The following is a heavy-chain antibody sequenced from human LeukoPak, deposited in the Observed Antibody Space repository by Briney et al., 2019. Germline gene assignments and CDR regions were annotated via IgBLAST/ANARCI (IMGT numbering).Heavy chain of an antibody. J-gene: IGHJ4*02. CDR3: AAEYSSSFVSY. CDR2: TYYSGSA. D-gene: IGHD6-6*01. Sequence: SETLSLTCTVSGGSISSSSYYWGWIRQPPGKGLEWIGSTYYSGSAYYNPSLKSRVTISVHTSKNQFSLKLSSVTAADTAVYFCAAEYSSSFVSYWGQGTLVTVSS. CDR1: GGSISSSSYY. V-gene: IGHV4-39*01.